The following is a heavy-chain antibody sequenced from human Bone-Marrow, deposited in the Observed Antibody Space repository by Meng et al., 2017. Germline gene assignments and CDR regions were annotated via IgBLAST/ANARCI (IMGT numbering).Heavy chain of an antibody. CDR3: ARATQRGYTLRVGFDP. V-gene: IGHV4-39*01. CDR2: IYYSGGP. Sequence: QLQLQESDSGLDKPSETLSHPCTVPVGHISSSSYYWGWNRQPPGKGMERIGSIYYSGGPYYNPSLKSRVTISIDSSKNQFSLKLSSVTAADTAVYYCARATQRGYTLRVGFDPWGQGTLVTVSS. CDR1: VGHISSSSYY. D-gene: IGHD5-18*01. J-gene: IGHJ5*02.